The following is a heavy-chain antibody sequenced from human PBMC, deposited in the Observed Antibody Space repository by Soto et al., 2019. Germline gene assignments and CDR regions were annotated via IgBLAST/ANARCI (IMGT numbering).Heavy chain of an antibody. J-gene: IGHJ3*02. CDR3: ARDFGYCSSTSCYSPYAFDI. CDR1: GGTFSSYA. CDR2: IIPIFGTA. D-gene: IGHD2-2*01. Sequence: GASVKVSCKASGGTFSSYAISWVRQAPGQGLEWMGGIIPIFGTANYAQKFQGRVTITADESTSTAYMELSSLRSEDTAVYYCARDFGYCSSTSCYSPYAFDIWGKGTMVTVSS. V-gene: IGHV1-69*13.